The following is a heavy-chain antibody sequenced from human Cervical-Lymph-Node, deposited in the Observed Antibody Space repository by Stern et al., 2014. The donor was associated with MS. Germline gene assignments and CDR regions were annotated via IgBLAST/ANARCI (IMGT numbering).Heavy chain of an antibody. CDR1: GYSFTHYW. Sequence: EVQLVASGAEVKKPGESLNISCHGAGYSFTHYWIGWVRQMPGKGLAWMGVINPGNSDVTYSPSFQGHVTFSADKSINTAYLQWSSLKASDTAIYFCARRAKGIVDYWGQGTLVIVSS. V-gene: IGHV5-51*01. CDR2: INPGNSDV. CDR3: ARRAKGIVDY. D-gene: IGHD2-21*01. J-gene: IGHJ4*02.